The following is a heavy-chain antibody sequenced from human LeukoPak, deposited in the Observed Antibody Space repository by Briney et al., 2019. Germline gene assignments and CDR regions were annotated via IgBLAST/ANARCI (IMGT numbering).Heavy chain of an antibody. V-gene: IGHV3-48*03. Sequence: GGSQRLSCAASGFTFSSYEMNWVRQAPGKGLEWVSYISSSGSTIYYADSVKGRFTISRDNAKNSLYLQMNSLRAEDTAVYYCAELGLTMIGGVWGKGTTVTISS. D-gene: IGHD3-10*02. CDR2: ISSSGSTI. CDR3: AELGLTMIGGV. J-gene: IGHJ6*04. CDR1: GFTFSSYE.